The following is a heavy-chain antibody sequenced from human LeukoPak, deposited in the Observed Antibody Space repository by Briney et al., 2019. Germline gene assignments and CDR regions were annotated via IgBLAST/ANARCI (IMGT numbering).Heavy chain of an antibody. Sequence: SETLSLTCTVSGGSISTDNYYWSWIRQPPGKGLEWIAYIFHTGSTYYNPSLRSRVTISVDASKNQFSLKLSSVTAADTAVYYCARVAPFQVLGSGTHRGMDVWGQGTTVTVSS. CDR3: ARVAPFQVLGSGTHRGMDV. CDR1: GGSISTDNYY. CDR2: IFHTGST. D-gene: IGHD3-10*01. V-gene: IGHV4-30-4*01. J-gene: IGHJ6*02.